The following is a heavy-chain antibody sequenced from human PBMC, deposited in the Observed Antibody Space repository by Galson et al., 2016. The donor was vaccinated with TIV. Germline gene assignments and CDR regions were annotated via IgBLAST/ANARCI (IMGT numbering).Heavy chain of an antibody. V-gene: IGHV3-74*01. CDR1: GFTFSSYW. D-gene: IGHD2-21*02. CDR3: ATCGAGCNWLVAFVI. CDR2: IKSDGSST. J-gene: IGHJ3*02. Sequence: SLRLSCAASGFTFSSYWMHWVRQAPGKGLVWVSRIKSDGSSTAYADSVKGRFTISRDNAKNTLYLQMNSLRAEDTAVYYCATCGAGCNWLVAFVIWGQGTMVTVSS.